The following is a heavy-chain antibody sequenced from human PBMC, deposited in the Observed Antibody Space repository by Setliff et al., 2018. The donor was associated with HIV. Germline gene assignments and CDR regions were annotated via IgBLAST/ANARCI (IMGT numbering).Heavy chain of an antibody. CDR1: GYTFSNYD. V-gene: IGHV1-8*02. J-gene: IGHJ6*03. D-gene: IGHD1-20*01. Sequence: ASVKVSCKASGYTFSNYDINWARQATGQGLEWLGWTNPKNGHTTYAQKFQGRVSMLRDTSTGTAYMELRSLRSDDTAVYYCARERRAYTLHYYYYYMDVWGKGTMVTV. CDR2: TNPKNGHT. CDR3: ARERRAYTLHYYYYYMDV.